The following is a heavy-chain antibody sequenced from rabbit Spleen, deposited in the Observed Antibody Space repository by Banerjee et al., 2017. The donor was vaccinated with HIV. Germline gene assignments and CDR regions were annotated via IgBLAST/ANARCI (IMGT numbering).Heavy chain of an antibody. J-gene: IGHJ4*01. CDR3: ARDLVGVIGWNFYL. CDR1: GFSFGDRDV. CDR2: INAATAKP. Sequence: QEQLVESGGGLVQPGASLTLTCTASGFSFGDRDVMCWVRQAPGKGLEWIACINAATAKPVYATWAKGRFTISRTSSTTVTLRMTSLTAADTATYFCARDLVGVIGWNFYLWGQGTLVTVS. D-gene: IGHD1-1*01. V-gene: IGHV1S45*01.